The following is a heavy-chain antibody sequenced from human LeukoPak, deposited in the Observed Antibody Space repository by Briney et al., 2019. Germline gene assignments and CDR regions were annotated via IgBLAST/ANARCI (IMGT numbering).Heavy chain of an antibody. V-gene: IGHV1-2*02. J-gene: IGHJ4*02. CDR2: INPNSGAT. CDR1: GYTFTGYH. CDR3: ARLLCSGGSCYSDY. Sequence: ALVKVSCKASGYTFTGYHMHWVRQAPGQGLEWMGWINPNSGATNKAQKFQGRVTMTRDTSISTAYMELSRLRSDDAAVYYCARLLCSGGSCYSDYWGQGTLVTVSS. D-gene: IGHD2-15*01.